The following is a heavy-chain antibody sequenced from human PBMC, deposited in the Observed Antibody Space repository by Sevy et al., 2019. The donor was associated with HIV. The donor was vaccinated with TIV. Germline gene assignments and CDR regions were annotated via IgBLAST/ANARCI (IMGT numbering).Heavy chain of an antibody. CDR3: ARDFEDVKYGSSSGSFYFDY. J-gene: IGHJ4*02. Sequence: GGSLRLSCAASGFTFSSYAMHWVRQAPGKGLEWVAVISYDGSNKYYADSVKGRFTISRDNSKNTLYLQMNSLRAEDTAVYYCARDFEDVKYGSSSGSFYFDYWGQGTLVTVSS. CDR2: ISYDGSNK. CDR1: GFTFSSYA. V-gene: IGHV3-30*04. D-gene: IGHD6-6*01.